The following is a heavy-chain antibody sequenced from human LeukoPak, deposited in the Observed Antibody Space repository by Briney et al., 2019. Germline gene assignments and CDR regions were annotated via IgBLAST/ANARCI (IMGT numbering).Heavy chain of an antibody. J-gene: IGHJ4*02. CDR2: INHSGST. Sequence: SETLSLTCAVYGGSFSGYYWSWIRQPPGKGLEWIGEINHSGSTNYNLSLKSRVTISVDTSKNQFSLKLSSVTAADTAVYYCARLGGQISSGYQFDYWGQGTLVTVSS. CDR3: ARLGGQISSGYQFDY. V-gene: IGHV4-34*01. CDR1: GGSFSGYY. D-gene: IGHD3-22*01.